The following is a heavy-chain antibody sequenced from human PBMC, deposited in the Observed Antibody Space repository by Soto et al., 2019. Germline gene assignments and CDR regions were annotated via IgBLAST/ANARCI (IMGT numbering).Heavy chain of an antibody. J-gene: IGHJ4*02. CDR1: GGSFSGYY. CDR2: INHSGIT. D-gene: IGHD6-19*01. Sequence: SETLSLTCAVYGGSFSGYYWSWIHQPPGEGLEGLVEINHSGITDYNPPRKNRITISIDTSKKQFSLKLNSVTDADTDVYYCAIGPRMWLAGGGYWGQGTQVTVSS. CDR3: AIGPRMWLAGGGY. V-gene: IGHV4-34*01.